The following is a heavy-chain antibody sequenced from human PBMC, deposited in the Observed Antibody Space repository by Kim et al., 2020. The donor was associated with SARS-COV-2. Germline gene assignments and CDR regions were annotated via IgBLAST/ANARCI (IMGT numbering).Heavy chain of an antibody. CDR1: GYNFNSYT. J-gene: IGHJ4*02. CDR3: ARGGGVEGAGEY. CDR2: ININTGKP. Sequence: ASVKFSCKAFGYNFNSYTINWVRQAPGQGLEWMGWININTGKPMYAQGFTGRFVFSLDTSVSTAYVQISSLKAEDTAMYYCARGGGVEGAGEYWGQGTLVIVSS. V-gene: IGHV7-4-1*02. D-gene: IGHD6-13*01.